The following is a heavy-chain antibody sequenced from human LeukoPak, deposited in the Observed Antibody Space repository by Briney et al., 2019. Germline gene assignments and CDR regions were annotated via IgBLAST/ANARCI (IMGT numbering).Heavy chain of an antibody. CDR1: GFTFSSYA. D-gene: IGHD6-19*01. Sequence: GRSLRLSCAASGFTFSSYAMHWVRQAPGKGLEWVAVISYDGSNKYYADSVKGRFTISRDNSKNTLYLQMNSLRAEDTAVYYCARDQWYSSGWYNYYYYMDVWGKGTTVTISS. CDR2: ISYDGSNK. V-gene: IGHV3-30*04. J-gene: IGHJ6*03. CDR3: ARDQWYSSGWYNYYYYMDV.